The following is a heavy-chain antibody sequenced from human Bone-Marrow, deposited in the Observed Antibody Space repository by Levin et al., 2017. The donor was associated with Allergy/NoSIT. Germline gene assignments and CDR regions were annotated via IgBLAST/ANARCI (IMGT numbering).Heavy chain of an antibody. J-gene: IGHJ4*02. CDR3: ARGTAAGEIDY. V-gene: IGHV1-18*01. CDR2: ISGYTGNT. Sequence: EASVKVSCKASGYSFSIYGFNWVRQAPGQGLEWLGWISGYTGNTDYAQKFQGRVTMTTDTSTSTAYMDLRSLRSDDTAVYYCARGTAAGEIDYWGQGTLVTVSS. CDR1: GYSFSIYG. D-gene: IGHD6-25*01.